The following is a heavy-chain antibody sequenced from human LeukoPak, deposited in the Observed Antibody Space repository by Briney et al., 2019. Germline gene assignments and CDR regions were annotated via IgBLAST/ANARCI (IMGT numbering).Heavy chain of an antibody. CDR2: ISSSSSYI. D-gene: IGHD4-17*01. J-gene: IGHJ4*02. CDR1: GFTFSNYS. Sequence: GGSLRLSCAASGFTFSNYSMNWVRQAPGKGLEWVSSISSSSSYIYYADSVKGRFTISRDNAKNSLYLQMNSLRAEDTAVYYCARDGTPVTTDYWGQGTLVTVSS. V-gene: IGHV3-21*01. CDR3: ARDGTPVTTDY.